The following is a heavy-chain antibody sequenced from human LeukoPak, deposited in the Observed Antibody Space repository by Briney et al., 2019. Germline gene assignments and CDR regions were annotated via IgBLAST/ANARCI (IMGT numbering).Heavy chain of an antibody. CDR3: ARGGMTTMTTLLSY. Sequence: ASVKVSCKASGYTCTGYYMHWVRQAPGQGLEWMGWINPNSGGTNYAQKFQGRGTMTRDTSISTAYMELSRLRSDDTAVYYCARGGMTTMTTLLSYWGQGSLVTVSS. V-gene: IGHV1-2*02. CDR1: GYTCTGYY. J-gene: IGHJ4*02. CDR2: INPNSGGT. D-gene: IGHD4-17*01.